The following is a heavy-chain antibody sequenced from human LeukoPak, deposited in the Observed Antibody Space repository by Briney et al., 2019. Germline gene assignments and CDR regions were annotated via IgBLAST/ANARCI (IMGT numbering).Heavy chain of an antibody. V-gene: IGHV4-39*01. CDR2: IYYSGST. Sequence: SEALSLTCTVSGGSISSSSYYWGWIRQPPGKGLEWIGSIYYSGSTYYNPSLKSRVTISVDTSKNQFSLKLSSVTAADTAVYYCARQAGASDYWGQGTLVTVSS. D-gene: IGHD1-26*01. CDR3: ARQAGASDY. CDR1: GGSISSSSYY. J-gene: IGHJ4*02.